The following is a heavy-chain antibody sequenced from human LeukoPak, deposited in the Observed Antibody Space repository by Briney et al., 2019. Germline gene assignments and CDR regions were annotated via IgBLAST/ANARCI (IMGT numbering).Heavy chain of an antibody. J-gene: IGHJ4*02. CDR1: GYSFTSYG. V-gene: IGHV1-18*01. CDR3: ARPRVYYDILTGYYPSHLSCFDY. D-gene: IGHD3-9*01. CDR2: ISAYNGNT. Sequence: ASVKLICMASGYSFTSYGISWVRQAPGQGLEWMGWISAYNGNTNYAQKLQGRVTMTTDTSMSTAYMQLRSLRSDDTAVYYCARPRVYYDILTGYYPSHLSCFDYWGQGTLVTVSS.